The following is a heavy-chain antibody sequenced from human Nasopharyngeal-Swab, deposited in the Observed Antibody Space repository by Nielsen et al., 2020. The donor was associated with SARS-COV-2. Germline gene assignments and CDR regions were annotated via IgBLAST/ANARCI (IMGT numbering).Heavy chain of an antibody. Sequence: WIRQPPGKGLEWIGEIYHSGSTNYNPSLKSRVTISVDKSKNQFSLKLSSVTAADTAVYYCARERLGYCSSTSCYGGERYYYYYYVDAWGKGTTVTVSS. V-gene: IGHV4-4*02. CDR2: IYHSGST. CDR3: ARERLGYCSSTSCYGGERYYYYYYVDA. J-gene: IGHJ6*03. D-gene: IGHD2-2*01.